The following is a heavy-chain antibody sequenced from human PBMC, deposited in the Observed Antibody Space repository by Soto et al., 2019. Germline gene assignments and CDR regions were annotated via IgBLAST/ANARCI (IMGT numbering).Heavy chain of an antibody. Sequence: GGSLRLSCAASGFTFISYAMSWGRQAPGKGLEWVSAISGSGGSTYYADSVKGRFTISRDNSKNTLYLQMNSLRAEDTAVYYCAKILSTVTSYYYGMDAWGQGTTVTV. CDR1: GFTFISYA. V-gene: IGHV3-23*01. J-gene: IGHJ6*02. D-gene: IGHD4-17*01. CDR2: ISGSGGST. CDR3: AKILSTVTSYYYGMDA.